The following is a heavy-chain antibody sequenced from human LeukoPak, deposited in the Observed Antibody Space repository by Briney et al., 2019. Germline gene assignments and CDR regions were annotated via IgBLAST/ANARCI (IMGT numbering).Heavy chain of an antibody. J-gene: IGHJ4*02. CDR3: AKGDDYYDSSGYYFDY. Sequence: GGSLRLSCAASGFTFSSYAMSWVRQAPGKGPEWVSAISGSGGSTYYADSVKGRFTISRDNSKNTLYLQMNSLRAEDTAVYYCAKGDDYYDSSGYYFDYWGQGTLVTVSS. V-gene: IGHV3-23*01. CDR2: ISGSGGST. CDR1: GFTFSSYA. D-gene: IGHD3-22*01.